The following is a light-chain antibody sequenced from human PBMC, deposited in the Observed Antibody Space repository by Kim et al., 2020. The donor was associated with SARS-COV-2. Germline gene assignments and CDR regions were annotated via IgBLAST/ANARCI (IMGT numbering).Light chain of an antibody. CDR2: AAS. J-gene: IGKJ4*01. V-gene: IGKV1-9*01. Sequence: DIQLTQSPSFLSASVGDRVTITCRASQGISSYLARYQQKPGKAPKLLIYAASTLQSGVPSRFSGSGSGTEFTLTISSLQPEDFATYYCQQLNSYPRLTFGGGTKLEI. CDR1: QGISSY. CDR3: QQLNSYPRLT.